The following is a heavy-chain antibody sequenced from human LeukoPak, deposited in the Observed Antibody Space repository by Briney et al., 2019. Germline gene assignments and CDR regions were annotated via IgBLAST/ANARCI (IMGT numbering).Heavy chain of an antibody. V-gene: IGHV3-23*01. J-gene: IGHJ4*02. D-gene: IGHD3-10*01. CDR2: MSADSATT. CDR3: ARKSASGNYPLDY. CDR1: GFNFGSYS. Sequence: GGSLRLSCAASGFNFGSYSMTWVRQAPGKGLEWVSVMSADSATTFYADSVKGRFTISRDNAKNTVFLQMSSLRAEDTALYYCARKSASGNYPLDYWGQGTLVTVSS.